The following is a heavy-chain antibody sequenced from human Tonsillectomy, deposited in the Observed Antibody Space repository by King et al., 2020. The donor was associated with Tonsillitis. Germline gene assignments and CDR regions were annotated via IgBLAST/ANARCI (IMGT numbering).Heavy chain of an antibody. CDR3: ARVYDNPYWYFDL. D-gene: IGHD5/OR15-5a*01. Sequence: QLQESGPGLVRPSETLSLTCSVSGGSISGYYWTWIRQPPGKGLEWLGYIFYSGYTNYNRSLKSRVTISVDTSKNQFSLKLNSVTAADTAVYYCARVYDNPYWYFDLWGRGTLVTVSS. CDR1: GGSISGYY. V-gene: IGHV4-59*01. J-gene: IGHJ2*01. CDR2: IFYSGYT.